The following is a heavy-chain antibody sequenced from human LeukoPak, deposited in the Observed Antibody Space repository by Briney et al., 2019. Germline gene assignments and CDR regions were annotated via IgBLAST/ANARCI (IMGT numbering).Heavy chain of an antibody. Sequence: ASVKVSCKASGYTFTSYYMHWVRQAPGQGLEWMGIINPSGGSTSYAQKFQGRVTMTRDTSTSTVYMELSSLRSEDTAVYYCARGALLWFGEPNWFDPWGQGTLVTVSP. V-gene: IGHV1-46*01. D-gene: IGHD3-10*01. CDR3: ARGALLWFGEPNWFDP. J-gene: IGHJ5*02. CDR2: INPSGGST. CDR1: GYTFTSYY.